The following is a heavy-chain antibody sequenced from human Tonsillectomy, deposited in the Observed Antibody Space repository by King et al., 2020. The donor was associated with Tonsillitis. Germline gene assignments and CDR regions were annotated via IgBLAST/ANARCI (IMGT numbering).Heavy chain of an antibody. Sequence: QLQESGPGLVKPSQTLSLTCTVSGGSISSGDYYWSWIRQPPGKGLEWIGYLYYSGSTYYNPSLKSRVTLSVDTSKNQFSLKLSSVTAADTAVYYCARGSNDFWSGYYDYWGQGTLVTVSS. J-gene: IGHJ4*02. D-gene: IGHD3-3*01. V-gene: IGHV4-30-4*01. CDR2: LYYSGST. CDR1: GGSISSGDYY. CDR3: ARGSNDFWSGYYDY.